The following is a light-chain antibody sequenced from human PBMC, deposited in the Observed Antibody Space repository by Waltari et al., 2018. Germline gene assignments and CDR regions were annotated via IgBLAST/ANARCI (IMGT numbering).Light chain of an antibody. V-gene: IGLV2-14*03. Sequence: QSALTQPASVSGSPGQSITISCTGSSRDVGGYNSVSWYQQHPGKAPKLLIYAVSTRPSGVSNRFSGSKSGNTASLTISGLQVEDEADYYCSSYASSTTWVFGGGTELTVL. CDR1: SRDVGGYNS. CDR2: AVS. CDR3: SSYASSTTWV. J-gene: IGLJ3*02.